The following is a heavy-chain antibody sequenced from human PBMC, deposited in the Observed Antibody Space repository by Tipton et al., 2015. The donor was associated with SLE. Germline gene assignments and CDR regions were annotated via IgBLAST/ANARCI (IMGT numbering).Heavy chain of an antibody. J-gene: IGHJ4*02. D-gene: IGHD3-3*01. Sequence: RSLRLSCAASGFTFSGYGMHWVRQAPGKGLEWVAVMSYDGINKYYADSVKGRFTISRDNAKNTLYLQMNSLRAEDTAVYYCVKVDSWYDFWTGYYFDYWGQGSRVTVSS. CDR1: GFTFSGYG. CDR2: MSYDGINK. V-gene: IGHV3-30*18. CDR3: VKVDSWYDFWTGYYFDY.